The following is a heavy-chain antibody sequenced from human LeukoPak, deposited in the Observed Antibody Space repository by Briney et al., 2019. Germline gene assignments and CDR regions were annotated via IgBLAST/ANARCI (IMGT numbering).Heavy chain of an antibody. Sequence: GGSLRLSCAASGFSFSNAWMSWVRQAPGKGLEWIGRIKTNAAGGTVEYAAPIKGRFTVSRDDLDNMLYLQMNSLRTEDTGVYYCTTYKARERTFYGMDVWGQGATVTVSS. CDR3: TTYKARERTFYGMDV. V-gene: IGHV3-15*01. CDR1: GFSFSNAW. D-gene: IGHD1-26*01. CDR2: IKTNAAGGTV. J-gene: IGHJ6*02.